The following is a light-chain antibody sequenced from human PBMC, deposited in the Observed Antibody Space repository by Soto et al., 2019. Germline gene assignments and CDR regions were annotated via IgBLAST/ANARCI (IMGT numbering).Light chain of an antibody. CDR2: GAS. CDR3: QQYGSSQYT. Sequence: EIVLTQSPGTLSLSPGERATLSCRASQGISGSYLTWYQQKPGQAPRLLIHGASSRATGTPDRFSGSGSGTDFTLTISRLEPEDFAVYYCQQYGSSQYTFGLGTKLEIK. J-gene: IGKJ2*01. V-gene: IGKV3-20*01. CDR1: QGISGSY.